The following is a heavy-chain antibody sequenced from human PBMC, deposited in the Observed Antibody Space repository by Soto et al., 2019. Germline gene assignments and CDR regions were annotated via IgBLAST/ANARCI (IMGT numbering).Heavy chain of an antibody. D-gene: IGHD4-17*01. CDR1: GFTFSSYV. CDR2: ISGSGDTT. Sequence: EVQLVESGGGLVQPGGPLRLSCAASGFTFSSYVMSWVRQAPGKGLEWVSTISGSGDTTNYADSVKGRFTISRDNSKNTLYLQMNSLRAEDTAVYYCARLSYGDYGIVGRNDYWGQGTLVTVSS. J-gene: IGHJ4*02. CDR3: ARLSYGDYGIVGRNDY. V-gene: IGHV3-23*04.